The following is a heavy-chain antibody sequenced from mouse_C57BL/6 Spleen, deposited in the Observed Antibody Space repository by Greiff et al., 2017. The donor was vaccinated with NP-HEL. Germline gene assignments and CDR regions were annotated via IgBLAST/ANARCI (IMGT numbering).Heavy chain of an antibody. Sequence: DVMLVESGGDLVTPGGSLKLSCAASGFTFSSYGMSWVRQTPDKRLEWVATISSGGSYTYYPDSVKGRFTISRDNAKNTLYLQMSSLKSEDTAMYYCARHRDGYYYFDYWGQGTTLTVSS. CDR2: ISSGGSYT. J-gene: IGHJ2*01. V-gene: IGHV5-6*02. CDR1: GFTFSSYG. D-gene: IGHD2-3*01. CDR3: ARHRDGYYYFDY.